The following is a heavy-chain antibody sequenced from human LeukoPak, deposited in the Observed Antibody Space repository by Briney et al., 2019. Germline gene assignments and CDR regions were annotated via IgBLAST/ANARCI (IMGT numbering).Heavy chain of an antibody. J-gene: IGHJ4*02. Sequence: SETLSLTCTVSGGSISSYYWSWIRQPAGKGLEWIGRVYTSGSTNYNPSLKSRVTMSVDTSKNQFSLKLSSVTAADTAVYYCAREGSSSWEDDYWGQGTLVTVSS. CDR2: VYTSGST. V-gene: IGHV4-4*07. CDR3: AREGSSSWEDDY. D-gene: IGHD6-13*01. CDR1: GGSISSYY.